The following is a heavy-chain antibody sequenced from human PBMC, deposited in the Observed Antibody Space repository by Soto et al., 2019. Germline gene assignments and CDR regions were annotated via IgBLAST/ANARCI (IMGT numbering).Heavy chain of an antibody. V-gene: IGHV3-20*04. D-gene: IGHD1-7*01. CDR1: GFTFDDYG. Sequence: EVQLVESGGGVVRPGGSRRLSCAASGFTFDDYGMSWVRQAPGKGLEWVSGINWNGGSTGYADSVKGRFTISRDNAKNSLYLQMNSLRAEDTALYYCARDWGVYITGTTGPAFDIWGQGTMVTVSS. CDR3: ARDWGVYITGTTGPAFDI. CDR2: INWNGGST. J-gene: IGHJ3*02.